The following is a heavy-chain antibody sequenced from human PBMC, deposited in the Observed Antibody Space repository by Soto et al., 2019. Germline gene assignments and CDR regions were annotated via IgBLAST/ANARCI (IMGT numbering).Heavy chain of an antibody. CDR2: ISGNGGST. CDR1: GFTCSSGA. CDR3: AKEDSSGWYDDY. V-gene: IGHV3-23*01. Sequence: GGSLRLSCAASGFTCSSGAMSWVRQAPGKGLEWVSTISGNGGSTYYADSVKGRFTISRDNSKNTLYLQMNSLRAEDTAVYYCAKEDSSGWYDDYWGQGTLVTVSS. D-gene: IGHD6-19*01. J-gene: IGHJ4*02.